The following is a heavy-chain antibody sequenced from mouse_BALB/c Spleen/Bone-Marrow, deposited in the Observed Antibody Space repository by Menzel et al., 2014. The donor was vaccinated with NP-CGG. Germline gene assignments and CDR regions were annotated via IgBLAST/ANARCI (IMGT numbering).Heavy chain of an antibody. Sequence: DVMLVESGGGLVQPGGSLKLSCAASGFDFSRYWMSWVRQAPGKGLEWIGEINPDSSTINYTPSLKDKFIISRDNAKNTLYLQMRKVRSKDTALYYCARQGYYGYSDYWGQGTTLTVSS. CDR2: INPDSSTI. V-gene: IGHV4-1*02. CDR1: GFDFSRYW. CDR3: ARQGYYGYSDY. D-gene: IGHD1-2*01. J-gene: IGHJ2*01.